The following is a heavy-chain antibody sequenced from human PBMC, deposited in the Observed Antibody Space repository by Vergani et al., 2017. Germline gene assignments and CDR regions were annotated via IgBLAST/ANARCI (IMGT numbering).Heavy chain of an antibody. D-gene: IGHD3-16*01. Sequence: QVQLQESGPGLVKPSQTLSLTCTVPGGSLSSGGFYWSWIRQHPGKGLEWIGYIYYCGRTYYNPSLKSRVTISVDTSKNQFSLKLSSVTAADTAVYYCASSLGAGPDYWGQGTLVTVSS. CDR3: ASSLGAGPDY. CDR1: GGSLSSGGFY. J-gene: IGHJ4*02. V-gene: IGHV4-31*03. CDR2: IYYCGRT.